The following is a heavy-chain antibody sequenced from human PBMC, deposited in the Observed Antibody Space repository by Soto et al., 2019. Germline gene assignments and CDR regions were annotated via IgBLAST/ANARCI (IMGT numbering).Heavy chain of an antibody. CDR1: GFTFSSYS. CDR3: AHLMMFSSSSAFDY. Sequence: PGGSLRLSCAASGFTFSSYSMNWVRQAPGKGLEWVSSISASSSYIYYADSLKGRFTISRDNAKNSLDLQMTNMDPVDTATYYCAHLMMFSSSSAFDYWGQGTLVTVSS. V-gene: IGHV3-21*04. J-gene: IGHJ4*02. D-gene: IGHD6-13*01. CDR2: ISASSSYI.